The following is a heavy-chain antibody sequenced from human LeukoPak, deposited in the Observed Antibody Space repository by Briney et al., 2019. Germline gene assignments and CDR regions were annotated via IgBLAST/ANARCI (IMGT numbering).Heavy chain of an antibody. D-gene: IGHD3-9*01. Sequence: GESLKISCXGSGYSFTSYWIGWVRQMTGKGLEWMGIIYPGDSDTRYSPSFQGQVTISADKSISTAYLQWSSLKASDTAMYYCARRPDILNSAFDIWGQGTMVTVSS. CDR3: ARRPDILNSAFDI. V-gene: IGHV5-51*01. CDR2: IYPGDSDT. J-gene: IGHJ3*02. CDR1: GYSFTSYW.